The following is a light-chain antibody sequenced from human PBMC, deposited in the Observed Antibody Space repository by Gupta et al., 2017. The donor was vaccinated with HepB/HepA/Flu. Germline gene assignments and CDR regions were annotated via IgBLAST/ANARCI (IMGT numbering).Light chain of an antibody. V-gene: IGLV6-57*03. CDR1: SGSIASNY. CDR2: EDN. CDR3: QSYDSSDHWV. J-gene: IGLJ3*02. Sequence: NFMLTQHHSVSESPGKTVTTSCTRSSGSIASNYVQWYQQRPGSAPTTVIYEDNQRPSGVPDRFSGSIDSSSTSASLTLSGLKTEDEADYYCQSYDSSDHWVFGGGTKRTVL.